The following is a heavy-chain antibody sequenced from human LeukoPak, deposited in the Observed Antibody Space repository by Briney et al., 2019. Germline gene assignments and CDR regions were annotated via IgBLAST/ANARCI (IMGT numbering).Heavy chain of an antibody. D-gene: IGHD2-2*01. CDR2: IIPILGIA. CDR1: GGTFSSYA. J-gene: IGHJ6*02. Sequence: SVKVSCKASGGTFSSYAISWVRQAPGQGLEWMGRIIPILGIANYAQKFQGRVTITADKSTSTAYMELSSLRSEDTAVYYCARKYCSSTSCSQNYYYYYGMDVWGQGTTVTVSS. V-gene: IGHV1-69*04. CDR3: ARKYCSSTSCSQNYYYYYGMDV.